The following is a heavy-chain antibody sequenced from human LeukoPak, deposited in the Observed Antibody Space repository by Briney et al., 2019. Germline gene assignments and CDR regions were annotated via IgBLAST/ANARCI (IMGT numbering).Heavy chain of an antibody. CDR2: VSSTGGTT. V-gene: IGHV3-23*01. CDR3: AKANWNDFFDY. D-gene: IGHD1-1*01. CDR1: GFTFSTYG. Sequence: GGSLRLSCAASGFTFSTYGMSWVRQAPGKGLEWVSAVSSTGGTTYYADSVKGRFTISRDNSKNTLYLQMNSLRAEDTAVYYCAKANWNDFFDYWGQGTLVTVSS. J-gene: IGHJ4*02.